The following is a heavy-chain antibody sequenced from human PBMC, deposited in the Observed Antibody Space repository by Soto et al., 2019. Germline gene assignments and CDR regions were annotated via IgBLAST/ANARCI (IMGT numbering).Heavy chain of an antibody. CDR3: ARSSVPAAITPFDY. Sequence: PGGSLRLSCAASGFTFSSYGMHWVRQAPGKGLEWVAVISYDGSNKYYADSVKGRFTISRDNSTSTAYMELSSLRSEDTAVYYCARSSVPAAITPFDYWGQGTLVTVSS. D-gene: IGHD2-2*01. V-gene: IGHV3-30*03. CDR1: GFTFSSYG. J-gene: IGHJ4*02. CDR2: ISYDGSNK.